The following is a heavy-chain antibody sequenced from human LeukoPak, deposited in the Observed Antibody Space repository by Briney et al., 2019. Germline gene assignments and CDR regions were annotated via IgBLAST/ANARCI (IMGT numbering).Heavy chain of an antibody. CDR1: GGSISSYY. D-gene: IGHD2-15*01. V-gene: IGHV4-59*12. CDR3: AREGRYCSGGSCSYMDV. J-gene: IGHJ6*03. CDR2: IYYSGST. Sequence: SETLSLTCTVSGGSISSYYWSWIRQPPGKGLEWIGYIYYSGSTNYNPSLKSRVTISVDTSKNQFSLKLSSVTAADTAVYYCAREGRYCSGGSCSYMDVWGKGTTVTVSS.